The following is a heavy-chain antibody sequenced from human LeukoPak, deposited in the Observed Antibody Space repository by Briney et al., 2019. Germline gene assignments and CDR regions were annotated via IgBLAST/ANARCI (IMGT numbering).Heavy chain of an antibody. CDR3: ARDQYSSSWSDFDY. V-gene: IGHV1-18*01. Sequence: ASVKVSCKASGYTFTSYGISWARQAPGQGLEWMGWISAYNGNTNYAQKLQGRVTMTTDTSTSTAYMELRSLRSDDTAVYYCARDQYSSSWSDFDYWGQGTLVTVSS. J-gene: IGHJ4*02. CDR1: GYTFTSYG. CDR2: ISAYNGNT. D-gene: IGHD6-13*01.